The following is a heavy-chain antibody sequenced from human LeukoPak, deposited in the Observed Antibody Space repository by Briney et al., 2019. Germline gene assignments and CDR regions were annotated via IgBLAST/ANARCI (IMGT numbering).Heavy chain of an antibody. J-gene: IGHJ4*02. D-gene: IGHD3-22*01. CDR2: IKSKNDGGKT. CDR1: GFTFSNAW. Sequence: PGGSLRLSCAASGFTFSNAWMSWVRQAPGKGLEWVGRIKSKNDGGKTDYAAPVKGRFTISRDDSKNTLYLQMNSLKTEDTAVYYCTTYSYYYDSSGYSGIDYWGQGTLVTVSS. V-gene: IGHV3-15*01. CDR3: TTYSYYYDSSGYSGIDY.